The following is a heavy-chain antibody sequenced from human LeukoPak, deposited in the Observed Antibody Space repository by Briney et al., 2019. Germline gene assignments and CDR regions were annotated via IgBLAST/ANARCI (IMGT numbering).Heavy chain of an antibody. CDR2: INPNSGGT. J-gene: IGHJ4*02. V-gene: IGHV1-2*02. CDR1: GYTFTGYY. Sequence: ASVKVSCKASGYTFTGYYMHWVRQAPGQGLEWMGWINPNSGGTNYAQKFQGRVTMTRDTSISTAYMELSRLRSDDTAVYYCARGGDSSGYYPLYVYWGQGTLVTVSS. D-gene: IGHD3-22*01. CDR3: ARGGDSSGYYPLYVY.